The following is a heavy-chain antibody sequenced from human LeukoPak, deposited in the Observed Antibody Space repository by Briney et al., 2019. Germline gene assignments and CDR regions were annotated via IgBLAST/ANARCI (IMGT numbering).Heavy chain of an antibody. CDR3: AKAGIEWELLSNFDY. D-gene: IGHD1-26*01. V-gene: IGHV3-21*01. Sequence: GGSLRLSCEASGFTFSSYSMNWVRQAPGKGLEWVSSISSRGNYIYYADSMKGRFTISRDNARNSLYLQMNSLRAEDTAVYYCAKAGIEWELLSNFDYWGQGTLVTVSS. J-gene: IGHJ4*02. CDR2: ISSRGNYI. CDR1: GFTFSSYS.